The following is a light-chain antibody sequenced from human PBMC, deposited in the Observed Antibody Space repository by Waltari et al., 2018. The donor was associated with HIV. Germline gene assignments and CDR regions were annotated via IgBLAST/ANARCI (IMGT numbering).Light chain of an antibody. Sequence: QLVLTQSPSASASLGASVKLTCTLSSGHINYAIAWHQQHPEKGPRYLMTLKRDGSHSKGDGIPDRFSGSSSGAERYLIISSLQSEDEADYYCQTWGTGIQVFGGGTKVTVL. CDR3: QTWGTGIQV. V-gene: IGLV4-69*02. CDR1: SGHINYA. J-gene: IGLJ3*02. CDR2: LKRDGSH.